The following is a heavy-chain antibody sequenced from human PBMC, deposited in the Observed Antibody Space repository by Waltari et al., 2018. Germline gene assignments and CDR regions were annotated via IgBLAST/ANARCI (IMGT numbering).Heavy chain of an antibody. V-gene: IGHV5-51*07. CDR3: ARKLPFASSGYYFDY. CDR1: GYSFTSYW. J-gene: IGHJ4*02. CDR2: ISPGNSDT. D-gene: IGHD6-25*01. Sequence: EVQLVQSGAEVKKPEESLKISCKGSGYSFTSYWIGWVHQMPGKGLEWMGIISPGNSDTKDSPSFQGLVTISADKSISTAYLQWSSLKASDTAMYYWARKLPFASSGYYFDYWGQGTLVTVSS.